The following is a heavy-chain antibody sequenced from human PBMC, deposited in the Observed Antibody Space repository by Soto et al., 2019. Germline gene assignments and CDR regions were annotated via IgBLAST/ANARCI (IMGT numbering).Heavy chain of an antibody. CDR1: GFSLSNAGLG. J-gene: IGHJ5*02. CDR2: IFSNDEK. CDR3: ASTYSSSWYWFDP. V-gene: IGHV2-26*04. D-gene: IGHD6-13*01. Sequence: QVTVKESGPVLVQPTETLTLTCTVSGFSLSNAGLGVSWIRQPPGKALEWLAHIFSNDEKTYTTSLKSRLTISKDTSKSQVVLTMTIMDPVDTATYYCASTYSSSWYWFDPWGQGTLVTVSS.